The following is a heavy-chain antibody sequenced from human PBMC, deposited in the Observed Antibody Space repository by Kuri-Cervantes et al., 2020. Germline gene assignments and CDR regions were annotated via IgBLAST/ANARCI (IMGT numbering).Heavy chain of an antibody. CDR2: IYYSGST. CDR1: GGSFSGYY. CDR3: ARERLTMVRGVNSYYFDY. Sequence: SETLSLTCAVYGGSFSGYYWSWIRQPPGKGLEWIGNIYYSGSTNYNPSLKSRVTISVDTSKNQFSLNLSSVTAADTAVYYCARERLTMVRGVNSYYFDYWAQGTLVTVSS. J-gene: IGHJ4*02. V-gene: IGHV4-34*11. D-gene: IGHD3-10*01.